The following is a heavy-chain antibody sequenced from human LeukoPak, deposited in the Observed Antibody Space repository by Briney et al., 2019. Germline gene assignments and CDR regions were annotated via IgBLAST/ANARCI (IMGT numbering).Heavy chain of an antibody. V-gene: IGHV5-51*01. J-gene: IGHJ6*03. CDR3: ARHGHCTNGVCYSNYYYHMDV. CDR2: IYPDDSDT. CDR1: GYIFASSW. Sequence: GESLKISCKGSGYIFASSWIGWVRQMPGKGLEWRGIIYPDDSDTRYSPSFEGQITISVDKSISTAYLQWSSLKASDTAVYYCARHGHCTNGVCYSNYYYHMDVWGKGTTVTVSS. D-gene: IGHD2-8*01.